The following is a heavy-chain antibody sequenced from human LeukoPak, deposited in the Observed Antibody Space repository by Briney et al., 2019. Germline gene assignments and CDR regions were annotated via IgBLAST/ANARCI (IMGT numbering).Heavy chain of an antibody. Sequence: SETLSLTCTVSGGSISSSSYYWGWIRQPPGKGLEWIGSIYYSGSTYYNPSLKSRVTISVDTSKNQFSLKLSSVTAADTAVYYCARVQRGGWPNYYYYGMDVWGQGTTVTVSS. J-gene: IGHJ6*02. V-gene: IGHV4-39*07. D-gene: IGHD6-19*01. CDR3: ARVQRGGWPNYYYYGMDV. CDR1: GGSISSSSYY. CDR2: IYYSGST.